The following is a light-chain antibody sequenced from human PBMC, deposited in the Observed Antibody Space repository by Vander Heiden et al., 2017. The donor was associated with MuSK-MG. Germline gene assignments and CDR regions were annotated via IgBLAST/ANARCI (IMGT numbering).Light chain of an antibody. V-gene: IGKV3-15*01. CDR2: GAS. Sequence: EIVMTQSPATLSVSPGERATLSCRASQSVSSNLAWYQQKPGQAPRLLIYGASTRATGIPARFSGSGYGKEFTLTISSRQSEDFAVYYCQQDNNWPPHTFGQGTKLEIK. CDR3: QQDNNWPPHT. J-gene: IGKJ2*01. CDR1: QSVSSN.